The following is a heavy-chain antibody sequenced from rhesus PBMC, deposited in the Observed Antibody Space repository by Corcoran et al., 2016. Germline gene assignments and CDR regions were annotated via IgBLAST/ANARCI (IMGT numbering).Heavy chain of an antibody. Sequence: QVQLQESGTGLVKPSETMSLTCDVSGASISSYWWRWISKPQGKGLGWMGEINGNSGNTYYDPPLQSRVTISKDASKNQVSLKLSSVTAADTAVYYCAREVPAGTSGYWGQGVLVTVSS. CDR2: INGNSGNT. J-gene: IGHJ4*01. CDR3: AREVPAGTSGY. V-gene: IGHV4-80*01. CDR1: GASISSYW. D-gene: IGHD1-1*01.